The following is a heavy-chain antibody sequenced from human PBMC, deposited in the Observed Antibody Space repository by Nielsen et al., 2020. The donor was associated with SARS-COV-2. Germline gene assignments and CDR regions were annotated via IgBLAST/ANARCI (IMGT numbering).Heavy chain of an antibody. CDR1: GFTFSSYA. CDR3: AKDLAYYGSGSLDY. Sequence: GESLKISCAASGFTFSSYAMSWVRQAPGKGLEWVSAISGSGGSTYYADSVKGRFTISRDNSKNTLYLQMNSLRAEDTAVYYCAKDLAYYGSGSLDYWGQGTLVTVSS. CDR2: ISGSGGST. J-gene: IGHJ4*02. V-gene: IGHV3-23*01. D-gene: IGHD3-10*01.